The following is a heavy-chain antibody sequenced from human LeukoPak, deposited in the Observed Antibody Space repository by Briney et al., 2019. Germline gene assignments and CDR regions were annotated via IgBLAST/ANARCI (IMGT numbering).Heavy chain of an antibody. Sequence: GASVKVSCKASGYTFTGYYIHWVRQAPGQGLEWMGWINPNSGDTNYAQKFHGRVIMTRDTSISTAYMELSRLRSDDTAVYYCARVRHGEPYYYYYYMDVWGKGTTVTVSS. CDR1: GYTFTGYY. D-gene: IGHD1-14*01. V-gene: IGHV1-2*02. J-gene: IGHJ6*03. CDR3: ARVRHGEPYYYYYYMDV. CDR2: INPNSGDT.